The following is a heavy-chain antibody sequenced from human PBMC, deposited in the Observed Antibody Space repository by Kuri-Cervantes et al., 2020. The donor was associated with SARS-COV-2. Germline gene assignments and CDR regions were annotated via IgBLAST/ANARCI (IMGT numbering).Heavy chain of an antibody. CDR1: GGSISSSSYY. J-gene: IGHJ5*02. CDR3: ARHTSLYCSSTSCYFSNWFDP. V-gene: IGHV4-39*01. D-gene: IGHD2-2*01. Sequence: ESLKISCTVSGGSISSSSYYWGWIRQPPGKGLEWIGSIYYSGSTYYNPSLKSRVTISVDTSKNQFSLKLSSVTAADTAVYYCARHTSLYCSSTSCYFSNWFDPWGQGTLVTVSS. CDR2: IYYSGST.